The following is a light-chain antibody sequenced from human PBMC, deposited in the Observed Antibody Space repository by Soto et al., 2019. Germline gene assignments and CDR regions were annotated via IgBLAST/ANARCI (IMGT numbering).Light chain of an antibody. J-gene: IGKJ1*01. Sequence: VLTQSPGTLSLSPGERATLSCRASQSVSSGYLAWYQQKPGQAPRLLIYGASSRATGIPDRFSGSGSGTDFTLTISRLEPEDFAVYYCKQYGGSPTWTCGQGTKVEIK. V-gene: IGKV3-20*01. CDR2: GAS. CDR3: KQYGGSPTWT. CDR1: QSVSSGY.